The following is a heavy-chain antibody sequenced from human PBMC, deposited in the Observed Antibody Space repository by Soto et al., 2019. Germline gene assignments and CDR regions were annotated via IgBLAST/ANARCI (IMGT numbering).Heavy chain of an antibody. V-gene: IGHV3-33*01. J-gene: IGHJ6*02. CDR2: IWYDGSNE. CDR3: ARDVDWGYYAMDV. D-gene: IGHD3-16*01. CDR1: GFTFSTYG. Sequence: QVQLVESGGGVVQPGGSLRLSCAASGFTFSTYGMHWVRQAPGKGLEWVALIWYDGSNEYYADSVKGRFTISRDNSKSALYLQINSLRDDDTAVFYCARDVDWGYYAMDVWGQGTTVTVSS.